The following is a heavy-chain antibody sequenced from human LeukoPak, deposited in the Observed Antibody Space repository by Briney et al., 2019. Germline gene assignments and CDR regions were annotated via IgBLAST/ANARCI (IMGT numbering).Heavy chain of an antibody. V-gene: IGHV3-11*04. Sequence: GGSLRLSCAASGFTFSDYYMSWIRQAPGKGLEWVSYISSSGSTIYYADSVKGRFTISRDNAKNSVFLHMNSLRDEDTAVYSCARGVGSGDDPFNMWGQGTMVTVSS. CDR1: GFTFSDYY. CDR2: ISSSGSTI. D-gene: IGHD1-26*01. CDR3: ARGVGSGDDPFNM. J-gene: IGHJ3*02.